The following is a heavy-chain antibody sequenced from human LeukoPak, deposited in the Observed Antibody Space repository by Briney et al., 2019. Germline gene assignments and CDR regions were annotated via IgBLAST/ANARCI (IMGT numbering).Heavy chain of an antibody. V-gene: IGHV4-59*01. CDR2: IYYSGST. J-gene: IGHJ6*03. Sequence: SETLSLTCTVSGGSISSYYWSWIRQPPGKGLEWIGYIYYSGSTNYNPSLKSRVTISVDTSRNQFSLKLSSVTAADTAVYYCAREPFNYMDVWGKGTTVTVSS. CDR1: GGSISSYY. CDR3: AREPFNYMDV.